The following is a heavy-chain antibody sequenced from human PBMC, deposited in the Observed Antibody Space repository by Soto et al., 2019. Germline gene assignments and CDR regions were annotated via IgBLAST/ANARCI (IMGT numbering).Heavy chain of an antibody. Sequence: LRLSCAASGFTFSRFELHWVRQAPGKGLEWISYISSSGSTAYYASSVEGRFTISRDNANNSVYLQMDSLRDEDKTLYYCKRDAWFPYLSFYWGQGALVTVSS. CDR1: GFTFSRFE. V-gene: IGHV3-48*03. CDR2: ISSSGSTA. D-gene: IGHD3-10*01. J-gene: IGHJ4*02. CDR3: KRDAWFPYLSFY.